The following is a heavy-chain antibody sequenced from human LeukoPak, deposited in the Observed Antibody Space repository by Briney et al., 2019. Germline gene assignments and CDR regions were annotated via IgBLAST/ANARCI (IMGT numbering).Heavy chain of an antibody. D-gene: IGHD1-26*01. Sequence: GGSLRLSCAASGFTFSSYAMSWVRQAPGKGLEWVSAISGSGGSTYYAGSVKGRFTISRDNSKNTLYLQMNSLRAEDTAVYYCAKDMRQWELLPTIFDYWGQGTLVTVSS. CDR3: AKDMRQWELLPTIFDY. CDR1: GFTFSSYA. V-gene: IGHV3-23*01. J-gene: IGHJ4*02. CDR2: ISGSGGST.